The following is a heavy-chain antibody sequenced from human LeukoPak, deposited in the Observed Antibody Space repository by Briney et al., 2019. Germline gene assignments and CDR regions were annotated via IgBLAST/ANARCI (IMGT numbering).Heavy chain of an antibody. CDR2: IIPILGIA. Sequence: GASVKVSCKASGGTFSSYAISWVRQAPGQGLEWMGRIIPILGIANYAQKFQGRVTITADKSTSTAYMELSSLRSEDTAVYYCASCRDSYLGTHLDYWGQGTLVTVSS. CDR3: ASCRDSYLGTHLDY. V-gene: IGHV1-69*04. J-gene: IGHJ4*02. CDR1: GGTFSSYA. D-gene: IGHD5-18*01.